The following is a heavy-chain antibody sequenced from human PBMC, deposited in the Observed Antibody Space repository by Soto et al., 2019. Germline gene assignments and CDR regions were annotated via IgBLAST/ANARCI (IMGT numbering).Heavy chain of an antibody. Sequence: GGSLRLSCAVSGFVFEMYWMHWVRQVPGKGPEWVSRINNDGSSTMYADSVKGRFTISRDNAKNTLYLQMNSLRAEDTAVYYCARDRGYGTPFDYWGQGTLVTVSS. CDR1: GFVFEMYW. D-gene: IGHD5-12*01. CDR3: ARDRGYGTPFDY. CDR2: INNDGSST. V-gene: IGHV3-74*03. J-gene: IGHJ4*02.